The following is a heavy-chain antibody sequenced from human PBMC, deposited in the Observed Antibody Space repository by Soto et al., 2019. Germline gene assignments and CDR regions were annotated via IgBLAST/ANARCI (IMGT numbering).Heavy chain of an antibody. CDR3: ARSWGKCGGDCYSFSFDP. V-gene: IGHV1-2*04. D-gene: IGHD2-21*02. CDR2: INPNSGGT. CDR1: GYTFTGYY. Sequence: ASVKVSCKASGYTFTGYYMHWVRQAPGRGLEWMGWINPNSGGTNYAQKFQGWVTMTRDTSISTAYMELSRLRSDDTAVYYCARSWGKCGGDCYSFSFDPWGQGTLVTVSS. J-gene: IGHJ5*02.